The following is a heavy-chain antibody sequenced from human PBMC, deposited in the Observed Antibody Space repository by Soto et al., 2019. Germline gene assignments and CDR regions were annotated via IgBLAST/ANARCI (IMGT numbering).Heavy chain of an antibody. D-gene: IGHD3-22*01. Sequence: ASVNVSSKASGYPFTNYGLSWVREAAGQGLEWMGWISADNGHTNYAQKLQGRDAMTTETSTTTAYMELRSLRSDDTALYYCARAFYYYDSSGYPDYWGQGTLVTVSS. CDR2: ISADNGHT. V-gene: IGHV1-18*01. J-gene: IGHJ4*02. CDR1: GYPFTNYG. CDR3: ARAFYYYDSSGYPDY.